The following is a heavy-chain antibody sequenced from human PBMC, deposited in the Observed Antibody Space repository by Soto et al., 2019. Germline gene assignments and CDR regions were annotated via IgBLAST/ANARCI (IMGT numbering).Heavy chain of an antibody. D-gene: IGHD3-10*01. J-gene: IGHJ2*01. Sequence: QVQLQESGPGLVKPSQTLSLTCTVSGGSISSGGYYWSWIRQHPGKGLEWIGYIYYSGSTYYNPSLKGRVTISVDTSKNQFALKLSSVTAADTAVYYCASITMVRGATQNWYFDLWGRGTLVTVSS. CDR1: GGSISSGGYY. CDR3: ASITMVRGATQNWYFDL. V-gene: IGHV4-31*03. CDR2: IYYSGST.